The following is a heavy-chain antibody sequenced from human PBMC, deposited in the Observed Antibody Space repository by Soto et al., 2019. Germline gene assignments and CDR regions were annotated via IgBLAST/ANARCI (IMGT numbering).Heavy chain of an antibody. J-gene: IGHJ6*02. CDR3: ARAVEMATISLYYYYYGMDV. V-gene: IGHV1-2*02. Sequence: ASVTVSCTASGYTFTRYYMHWVRQAPGQGLDWMGWINPNSGGTNYAQKLQGGVAMTRDTSISTAYMELSRLRSDDTAVYFCARAVEMATISLYYYYYGMDVWGQGTTVTVSS. CDR1: GYTFTRYY. D-gene: IGHD5-12*01. CDR2: INPNSGGT.